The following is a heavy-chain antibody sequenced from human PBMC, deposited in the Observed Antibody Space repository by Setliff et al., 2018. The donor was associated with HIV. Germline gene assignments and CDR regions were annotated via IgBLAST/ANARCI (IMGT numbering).Heavy chain of an antibody. CDR1: GGSITRTPYY. D-gene: IGHD3-16*01. V-gene: IGHV4-39*07. Sequence: SETLSLTCTVSGGSITRTPYYWGWIRQPQGQGLEWIGSISYGGSNNYTPSLKSPVTISVDTPQNTFSLTLTSVTAADTAVYYCARSPEWRAGGIDYWGQGTLVTVSS. CDR2: ISYGGSN. CDR3: ARSPEWRAGGIDY. J-gene: IGHJ4*02.